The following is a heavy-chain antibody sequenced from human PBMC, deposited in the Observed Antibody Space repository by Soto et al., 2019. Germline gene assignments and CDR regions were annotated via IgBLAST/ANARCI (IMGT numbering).Heavy chain of an antibody. Sequence: EVQLLESGGGLVQPGGSLRLSCAASGFTFSSYAMSWVRQAPGKGLEWVSAISVSGGSTYYADSVKGRFTISRDNSKNTLYLQMNSLRAEDTAVYYCAKCDNDYVWGSVHYWGQGTLVTVSS. D-gene: IGHD3-16*01. CDR2: ISVSGGST. CDR3: AKCDNDYVWGSVHY. J-gene: IGHJ4*02. CDR1: GFTFSSYA. V-gene: IGHV3-23*01.